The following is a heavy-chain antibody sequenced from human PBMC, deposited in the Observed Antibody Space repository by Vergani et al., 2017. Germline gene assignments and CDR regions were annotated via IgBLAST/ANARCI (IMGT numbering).Heavy chain of an antibody. D-gene: IGHD1-26*01. V-gene: IGHV4-39*01. CDR1: GGSISSSSYY. Sequence: QLQLQESGPGLVKPSETLSLTCTVSGGSISSSSYYWGWIRQPPGKGLEWIGSIYYSGSTYDNPSLKSRVTISVDTSTNQFSLKLSSVTAADTAVYYCARGSGSYLDAFYDYYYGMDVWGQGTTVTVSS. J-gene: IGHJ6*02. CDR2: IYYSGST. CDR3: ARGSGSYLDAFYDYYYGMDV.